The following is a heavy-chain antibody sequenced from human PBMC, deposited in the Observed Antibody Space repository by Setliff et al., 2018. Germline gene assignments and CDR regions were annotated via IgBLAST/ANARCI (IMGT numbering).Heavy chain of an antibody. Sequence: GGSLRLSCAASGFTFTSYSMNWVRQAPGKGLEWVSYISSSSSTIYYADSAKGRFTISRDNAKNSLYLQMNSLRAEDTAVYYCARAGWGVPGDFWSGSRDPYGMDVWGKGTPVTVSS. CDR3: ARAGWGVPGDFWSGSRDPYGMDV. CDR1: GFTFTSYS. J-gene: IGHJ6*04. V-gene: IGHV3-48*04. CDR2: ISSSSSTI. D-gene: IGHD3-3*01.